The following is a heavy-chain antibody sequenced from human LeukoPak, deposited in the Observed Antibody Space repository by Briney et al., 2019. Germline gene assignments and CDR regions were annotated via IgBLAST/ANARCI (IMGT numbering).Heavy chain of an antibody. J-gene: IGHJ4*02. CDR1: GFTFSDYA. D-gene: IGHD1-7*01. Sequence: GGSLRLSCAASGFTFSDYAMHWVRQAPGKGLEWVAVISKDGSDKYYPGSVRGRFTISGDNSKNTIYLQMDSLRAEDTAIYYCARDYWWNYDYWGQGTLVTVSS. CDR3: ARDYWWNYDY. CDR2: ISKDGSDK. V-gene: IGHV3-30-3*01.